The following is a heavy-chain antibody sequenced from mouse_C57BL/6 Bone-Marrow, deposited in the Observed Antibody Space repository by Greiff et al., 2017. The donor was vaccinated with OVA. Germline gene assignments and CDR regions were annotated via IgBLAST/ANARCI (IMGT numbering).Heavy chain of an antibody. D-gene: IGHD1-1*01. CDR1: GYTFTSYW. CDR3: ARRGPHYYGSSSYFDY. Sequence: QVQLQQPGAELVRPGTSVKLSCKASGYTFTSYWMHWVKQRPGQGLEWIGVIDPSDSYTNYNQKFKGKATLTVDTSSSTAYMQLSSLTSEDSAVYYCARRGPHYYGSSSYFDYWGQGTTLTVSS. CDR2: IDPSDSYT. J-gene: IGHJ2*01. V-gene: IGHV1-59*01.